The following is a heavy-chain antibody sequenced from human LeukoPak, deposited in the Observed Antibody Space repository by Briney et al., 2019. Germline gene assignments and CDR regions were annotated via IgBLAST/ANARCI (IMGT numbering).Heavy chain of an antibody. Sequence: GGSLRLSCTASGYTFGDYAMSWVGQAPGKGLEWVGFIRSKAYGGTAEYAASVKGRFTISRDDSKSIAYLQMNSLKTEDTAVYYCTKSGTAIVGTTAAYYFDYWGQGTLVTVSS. J-gene: IGHJ4*02. CDR2: IRSKAYGGTA. V-gene: IGHV3-49*04. D-gene: IGHD1-26*01. CDR1: GYTFGDYA. CDR3: TKSGTAIVGTTAAYYFDY.